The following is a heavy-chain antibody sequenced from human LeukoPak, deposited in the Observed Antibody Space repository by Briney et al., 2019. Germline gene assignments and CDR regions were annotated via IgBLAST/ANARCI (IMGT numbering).Heavy chain of an antibody. Sequence: GGSLRLSCAASGFTFSSYSMHWVRQAPGKGLEWVAVISYDGSNKYYADSVKGRFTISRDNSKNTLYLQMNSLRAEDTAVYYCAKDLITDSGSYYNDYWGQGTLVTVSS. CDR1: GFTFSSYS. J-gene: IGHJ4*02. D-gene: IGHD1-26*01. CDR2: ISYDGSNK. V-gene: IGHV3-30*18. CDR3: AKDLITDSGSYYNDY.